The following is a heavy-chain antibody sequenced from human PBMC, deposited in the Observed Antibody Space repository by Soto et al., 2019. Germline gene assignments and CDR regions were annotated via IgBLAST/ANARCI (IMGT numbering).Heavy chain of an antibody. D-gene: IGHD6-13*01. Sequence: GGSLRLSCAASGFTFSSYGMHWVRQAPGKGLEWVAVIWYDGSNKYYADSVKGRFTISRDNSKNTLYLQMNSLRAEDTAVYYCARDIWRIAAAGSFDYWGQGTLVTVSS. CDR3: ARDIWRIAAAGSFDY. V-gene: IGHV3-33*01. CDR1: GFTFSSYG. CDR2: IWYDGSNK. J-gene: IGHJ4*02.